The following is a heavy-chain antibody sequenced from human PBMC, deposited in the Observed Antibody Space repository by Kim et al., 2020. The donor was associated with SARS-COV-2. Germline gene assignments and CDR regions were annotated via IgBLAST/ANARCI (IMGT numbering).Heavy chain of an antibody. Sequence: KVQGRVTMTRDTSTSTVYMELSSLRSEDTAVYYCARDPASLVVTATPFDYWGQGTLVTVSS. CDR3: ARDPASLVVTATPFDY. D-gene: IGHD2-21*02. V-gene: IGHV1-46*01. J-gene: IGHJ4*02.